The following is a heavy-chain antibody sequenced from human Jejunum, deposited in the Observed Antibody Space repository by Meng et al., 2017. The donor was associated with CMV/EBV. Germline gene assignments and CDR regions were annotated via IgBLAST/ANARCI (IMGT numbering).Heavy chain of an antibody. Sequence: VHPQESGPGLVKPSQPLSVTCTVSGASISSGDYFWTWLRQPPGKGLEWIGYIYYNGRTDYNPSLESRVTISLDTSKNQFSLKLTSITVADTAVYYCATRIPDTSGYYYGVFDFWGQGALVTVSS. J-gene: IGHJ4*02. CDR1: GASISSGDYF. V-gene: IGHV4-30-4*08. CDR2: IYYNGRT. CDR3: ATRIPDTSGYYYGVFDF. D-gene: IGHD3-22*01.